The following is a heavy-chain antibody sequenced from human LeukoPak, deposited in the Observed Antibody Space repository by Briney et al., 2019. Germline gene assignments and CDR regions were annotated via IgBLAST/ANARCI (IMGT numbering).Heavy chain of an antibody. CDR3: TTDHQTIYGVVFPDY. J-gene: IGHJ4*02. D-gene: IGHD3-3*01. CDR1: GFTFSSYS. CDR2: ISSSSSYI. Sequence: GGSLRLSCAASGFTFSSYSMNWVRQAPGKGLEWVSSISSSSSYIYYADSVKGRFTISRDNAKNSLYLQMNSLNTEDTAVYYCTTDHQTIYGVVFPDYWGQGTLVIVSS. V-gene: IGHV3-21*03.